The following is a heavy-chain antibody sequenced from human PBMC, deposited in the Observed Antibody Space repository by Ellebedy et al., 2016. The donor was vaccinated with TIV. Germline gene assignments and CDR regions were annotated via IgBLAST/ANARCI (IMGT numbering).Heavy chain of an antibody. Sequence: GGSLRLSXAASGFTFSSYATSWVRQAPGKGLEWVSAISGSGGSTYYADPVKGRFTISRDNSKNTLYLRMNSLRAEDTAVYYCASPYSSYDYWGQGTLVTVSS. CDR2: ISGSGGST. J-gene: IGHJ4*02. CDR1: GFTFSSYA. V-gene: IGHV3-23*01. D-gene: IGHD6-6*01. CDR3: ASPYSSYDY.